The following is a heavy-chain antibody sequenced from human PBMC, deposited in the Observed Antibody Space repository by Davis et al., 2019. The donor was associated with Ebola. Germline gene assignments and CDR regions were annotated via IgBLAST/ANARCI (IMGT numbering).Heavy chain of an antibody. CDR2: ISSSSSYI. CDR1: GFTFSSYW. V-gene: IGHV3-21*01. CDR3: AKASTTDYKNYLCPNS. Sequence: GESLKISCAASGFTFSSYWMSWVRQAPGKGLEWVSSISSSSSYIYYADSVKGRFTISRDNSKNTLYLQVNSLRAEDTAVYYCAKASTTDYKNYLCPNSWGQGTLVTVSS. D-gene: IGHD4-11*01. J-gene: IGHJ4*02.